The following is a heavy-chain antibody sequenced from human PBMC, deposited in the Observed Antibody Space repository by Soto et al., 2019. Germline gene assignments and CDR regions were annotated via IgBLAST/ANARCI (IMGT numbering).Heavy chain of an antibody. CDR1: GGSISSYY. CDR3: ARDRCSSTSCESIFDY. V-gene: IGHV4-59*01. D-gene: IGHD2-2*01. CDR2: IYYSGST. J-gene: IGHJ4*02. Sequence: SETLSLTCTVSGGSISSYYWSWIRQPPGKGREWIGYIYYSGSTNYNPSLKSRVTISVYTSKNQFSLKLSSLTAAHTAVYYCARDRCSSTSCESIFDYWAQGTLVTVSS.